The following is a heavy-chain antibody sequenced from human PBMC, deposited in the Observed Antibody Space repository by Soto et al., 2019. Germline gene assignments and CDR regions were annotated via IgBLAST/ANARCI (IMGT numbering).Heavy chain of an antibody. J-gene: IGHJ4*02. CDR1: GYTFTRYT. D-gene: IGHD3-10*01. Sequence: ASVKVSCKASGYTFTRYTMNWVLQAPGQRLEWMGWINPDNGNTKSSQKFQDRVIITRDTSASTAYMDLSSLRGEDTAIYFCAKDLIRGDGYEDPDYWGQGTLVTVSS. CDR2: INPDNGNT. V-gene: IGHV1-3*01. CDR3: AKDLIRGDGYEDPDY.